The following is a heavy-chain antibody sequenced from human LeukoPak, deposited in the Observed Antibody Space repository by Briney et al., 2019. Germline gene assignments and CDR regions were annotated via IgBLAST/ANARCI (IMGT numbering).Heavy chain of an antibody. V-gene: IGHV6-1*01. D-gene: IGHD3-22*01. Sequence: SQTLSPTCAISGDSVSSNSAAWNWIRQSPSRGLEWLGRTYYRSKWYNDYAVSVKSRITINPDTSKNQFSLQLNSVTPEDTAMYYCARDTAPDYYDSSGYQVGFDYWGQGTLVTVSS. CDR1: GDSVSSNSAA. CDR3: ARDTAPDYYDSSGYQVGFDY. CDR2: TYYRSKWYN. J-gene: IGHJ4*02.